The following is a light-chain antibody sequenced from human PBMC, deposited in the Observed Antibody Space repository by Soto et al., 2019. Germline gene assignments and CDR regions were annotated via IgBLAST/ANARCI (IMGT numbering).Light chain of an antibody. Sequence: QSALTQPASVSGSPGQSITISCTGTSSDVGGYNYVSWYQQHPGKAPNLMISGVSNRPSGVSNRFSGSKSGNTASLTISGLQTEDEADYYCISYTTSVTYVFGTGTKVTVL. V-gene: IGLV2-14*01. CDR1: SSDVGGYNY. J-gene: IGLJ1*01. CDR3: ISYTTSVTYV. CDR2: GVS.